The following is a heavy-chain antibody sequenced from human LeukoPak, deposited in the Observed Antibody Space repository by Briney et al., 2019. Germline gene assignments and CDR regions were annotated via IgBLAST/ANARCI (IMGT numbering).Heavy chain of an antibody. CDR3: ARGYYGSGSYPNLCY. J-gene: IGHJ4*02. D-gene: IGHD3-10*01. V-gene: IGHV1-46*01. Sequence: GASVKVSCKASGYTFTSYYMHWVRQAPGQGLEWMGIINPSGGSTSYAQKFQGRGTMTRDTSTSTVYMELSSLRSEDTAVYYCARGYYGSGSYPNLCYWGQGTLVTVSS. CDR1: GYTFTSYY. CDR2: INPSGGST.